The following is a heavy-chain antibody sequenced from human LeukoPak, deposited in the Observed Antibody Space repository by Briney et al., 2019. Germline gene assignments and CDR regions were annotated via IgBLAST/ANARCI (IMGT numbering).Heavy chain of an antibody. CDR1: VYTFTSYG. D-gene: IGHD6-13*01. CDR3: ARDHSSSWYYGAFDI. CDR2: ISAYNRNT. V-gene: IGHV1-18*01. Sequence: ASVKVSCKASVYTFTSYGISWVRQAPGQGLEWMGWISAYNRNTNYAQKLQGRVTMTTDTSTSTAYMELRSLRSDDTAVYYCARDHSSSWYYGAFDIWGQGTMVTVSS. J-gene: IGHJ3*02.